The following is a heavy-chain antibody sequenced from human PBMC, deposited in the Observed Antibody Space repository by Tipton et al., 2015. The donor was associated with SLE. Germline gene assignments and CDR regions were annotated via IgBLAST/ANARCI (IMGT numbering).Heavy chain of an antibody. Sequence: SLRLSCTASGFTFGDYAMSWVRQAPGKGLEWVGFIRSKAYGGTTEYAASVKGRFTISRDDSKSIAYLQMNSLKTEDTAVYYCTRVSSSWHRGLDYWGQGTLVTVSS. J-gene: IGHJ4*02. CDR2: IRSKAYGGTT. D-gene: IGHD6-13*01. CDR3: TRVSSSWHRGLDY. CDR1: GFTFGDYA. V-gene: IGHV3-49*04.